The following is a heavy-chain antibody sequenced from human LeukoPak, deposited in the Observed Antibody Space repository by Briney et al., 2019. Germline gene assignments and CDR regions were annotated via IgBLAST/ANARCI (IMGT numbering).Heavy chain of an antibody. Sequence: GGSLRLSCAASGFTFSNYWMHWVRQAPGKGLVWVSRINSDGSSTTYADSVKGRFTISRDNGQNTLYLQMNSLRAEDTAVYYCARAGAYHFDNWGQGTLVTVSS. CDR1: GFTFSNYW. D-gene: IGHD3-16*01. V-gene: IGHV3-74*01. CDR3: ARAGAYHFDN. J-gene: IGHJ4*02. CDR2: INSDGSST.